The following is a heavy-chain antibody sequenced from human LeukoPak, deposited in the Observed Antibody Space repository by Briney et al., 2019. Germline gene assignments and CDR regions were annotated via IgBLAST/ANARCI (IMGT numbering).Heavy chain of an antibody. Sequence: ASETLSLTCIVSGGSISSSIYYWAWVRQPPGKGLEWIGTVFYNGATQYSPSLRSRVTISIDTSTNQFSLKLTSVTAADTALYYCARGPPRGTSCYYDYWGQGTLVTVSS. J-gene: IGHJ4*02. CDR2: VFYNGAT. D-gene: IGHD2-2*01. CDR3: ARGPPRGTSCYYDY. CDR1: GGSISSSIYY. V-gene: IGHV4-39*07.